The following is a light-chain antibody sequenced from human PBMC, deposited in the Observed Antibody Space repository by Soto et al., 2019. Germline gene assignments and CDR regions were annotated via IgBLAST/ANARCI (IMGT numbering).Light chain of an antibody. CDR3: QAWDSRTVV. V-gene: IGLV3-1*01. CDR1: KLGDQY. Sequence: SYELTQPHSVSVSPGQTASLPCSGDKLGDQYACWYQQKPGQSPVLVIYQDSKRPSGIPERFSGTNSGNTATLTISGTQAMDEADYYCQAWDSRTVVFGGGTKLTVL. J-gene: IGLJ2*01. CDR2: QDS.